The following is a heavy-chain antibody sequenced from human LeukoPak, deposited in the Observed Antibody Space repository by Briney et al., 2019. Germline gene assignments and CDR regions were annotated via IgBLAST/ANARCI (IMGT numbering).Heavy chain of an antibody. CDR3: ASQQQLATFDY. CDR1: GASISSSNW. D-gene: IGHD6-13*01. CDR2: ISHSEST. Sequence: KTSGTLSLTCAVSGASISSSNWWSWVRQPPGKGLEWIGHISHSESTNYNPSLRSRVTLAVDRSNNQFSLKLSSVTAADTAVYYCASQQQLATFDYWGQGTLVTVSS. V-gene: IGHV4-4*02. J-gene: IGHJ4*02.